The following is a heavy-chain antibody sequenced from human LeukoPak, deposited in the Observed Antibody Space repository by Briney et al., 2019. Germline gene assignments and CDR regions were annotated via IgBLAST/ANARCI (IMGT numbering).Heavy chain of an antibody. CDR3: ARQTGYSWAQDAFDI. D-gene: IGHD5-18*01. V-gene: IGHV5-51*01. J-gene: IGHJ3*02. CDR1: GSRFTSYW. CDR2: IYPGDSDT. Sequence: GEPLKISCKGSGSRFTSYWIGWVRQMPGKGLEWMGIIYPGDSDTRYSPSFQGQVTISADKSISTAYLQWSSLKASDTAMYYCARQTGYSWAQDAFDIWGQGTMVTVSS.